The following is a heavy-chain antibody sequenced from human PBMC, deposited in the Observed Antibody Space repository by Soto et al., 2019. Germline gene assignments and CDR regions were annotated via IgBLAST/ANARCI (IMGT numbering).Heavy chain of an antibody. Sequence: ASVKVSCKASGYTFISYFMQWVRQAPGQGLEWMGIINPSDRSTSYAQKFQGRVTISADKSADTAYMVLTGLTSEDTAVYYCARSRGSYYTYFECWGQGTLVRVAS. V-gene: IGHV1-46*01. CDR2: INPSDRST. D-gene: IGHD3-10*01. J-gene: IGHJ4*02. CDR1: GYTFISYF. CDR3: ARSRGSYYTYFEC.